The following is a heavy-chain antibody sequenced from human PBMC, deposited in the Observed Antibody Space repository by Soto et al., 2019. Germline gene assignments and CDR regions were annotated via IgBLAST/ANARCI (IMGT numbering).Heavy chain of an antibody. D-gene: IGHD1-26*01. CDR3: AKDAGRELLIYDY. V-gene: IGHV3-30*18. CDR1: GFTFSSYG. CDR2: ISYDGSNK. Sequence: GGSLRLSCAASGFTFSSYGVHGVRQDPGKGLEWVAVISYDGSNKYYADSVKGRFTISRDNSKNTLYLQMNSLRAEDTAVYYCAKDAGRELLIYDYWDQGTLVTVSS. J-gene: IGHJ4*02.